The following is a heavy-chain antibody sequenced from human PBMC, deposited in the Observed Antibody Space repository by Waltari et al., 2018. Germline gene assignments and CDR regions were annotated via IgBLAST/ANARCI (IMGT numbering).Heavy chain of an antibody. CDR1: GFTFSDHY. J-gene: IGHJ6*02. V-gene: IGHV3-72*01. CDR3: ARDDNPRDSYGLDV. CDR2: IIKKLNSYTT. D-gene: IGHD1-20*01. Sequence: EVQLVESGGGLVQPGGSLRLSCAASGFTFSDHYMDWVRQAPGKGLDWVGRIIKKLNSYTTEYAASVRGRFTMSRDDSENSLYLQMNSLKTEDTAVYYCARDDNPRDSYGLDVWGQGTTVTVSS.